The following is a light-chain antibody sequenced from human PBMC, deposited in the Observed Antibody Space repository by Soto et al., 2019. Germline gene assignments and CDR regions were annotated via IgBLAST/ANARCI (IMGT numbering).Light chain of an antibody. CDR1: QSVSSD. Sequence: EIVMTQSPATLSVSPGDRATLSCRASQSVSSDLAWYQHKPGQAPRLLIYGASTRATGIPARFSGGGSGTEFTLTISGLQSEDFAVYYCQQYKNWPPLTFGGGTKVEIK. J-gene: IGKJ4*01. CDR3: QQYKNWPPLT. CDR2: GAS. V-gene: IGKV3D-15*01.